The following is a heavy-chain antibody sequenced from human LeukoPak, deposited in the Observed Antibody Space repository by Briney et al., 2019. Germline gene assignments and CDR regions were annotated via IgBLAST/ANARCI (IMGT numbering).Heavy chain of an antibody. V-gene: IGHV3-30*04. CDR1: GFTFSSYA. J-gene: IGHJ4*02. CDR2: ISYDGSNK. CDR3: ARDRSRIAVAGTRFDY. D-gene: IGHD6-19*01. Sequence: GGSLRLSCAASGFTFSSYAMHWVRQAPGKGLEWVAVISYDGSNKYYADSVKGRFTISRDNSKNTLYLQMNSLRAEDTAVYYCARDRSRIAVAGTRFDYWGQGTLVTVSS.